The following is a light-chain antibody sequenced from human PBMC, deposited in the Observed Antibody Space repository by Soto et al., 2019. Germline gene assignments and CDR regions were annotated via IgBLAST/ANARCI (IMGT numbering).Light chain of an antibody. CDR3: QQYNNWPYT. CDR2: GAS. V-gene: IGKV3-15*01. Sequence: EIVMTQSPDTLSVSPGERATLSCRASQSVSSNLAWYQQKPGQAPRLLIFGASTRATGIPARFSGSGSGTEFTLTISSLQSEDVEVYHCQQYNNWPYTFGQGTTLEIK. J-gene: IGKJ2*01. CDR1: QSVSSN.